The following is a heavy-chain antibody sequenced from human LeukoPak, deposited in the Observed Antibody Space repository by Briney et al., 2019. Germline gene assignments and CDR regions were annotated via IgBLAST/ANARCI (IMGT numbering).Heavy chain of an antibody. Sequence: GGSLRLSCAASGFTVSSNYMSWVRQAPGKGLEWVSVIYSGGSTYYADSVKGRFTISRDNSKNTLYLQMNSLRAEDTAIYYCAKSDCGSDGCKLLNYWGQGTLVTASS. D-gene: IGHD3-10*01. CDR1: GFTVSSNY. J-gene: IGHJ4*02. V-gene: IGHV3-53*01. CDR3: AKSDCGSDGCKLLNY. CDR2: IYSGGST.